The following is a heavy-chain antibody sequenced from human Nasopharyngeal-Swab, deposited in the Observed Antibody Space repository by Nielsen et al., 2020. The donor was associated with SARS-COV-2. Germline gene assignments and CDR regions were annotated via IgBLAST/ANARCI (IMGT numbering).Heavy chain of an antibody. J-gene: IGHJ6*02. D-gene: IGHD1-1*01. Sequence: GGSLRLSCAASGFTFSSYSMNWVRQALGKGLDWVSSISSSSSYIYYADSVKGRFTISRDNAKNSLYLQMNSLRAEDTAVYYCATVSGTQSIYYYYGMDVWGQGTTVTVSS. V-gene: IGHV3-21*01. CDR3: ATVSGTQSIYYYYGMDV. CDR1: GFTFSSYS. CDR2: ISSSSSYI.